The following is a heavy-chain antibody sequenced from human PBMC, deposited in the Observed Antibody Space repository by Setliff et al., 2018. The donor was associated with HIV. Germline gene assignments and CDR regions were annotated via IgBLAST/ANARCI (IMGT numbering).Heavy chain of an antibody. D-gene: IGHD4-17*01. Sequence: SETLSLTCTVSGGSMSSYYWSWIRQPAGKGLEWIGRIYTSGSINYNPSGSTNYNPSLKSRVTMSVDTSKNQFSLKLTSVTASDTAVYYCARAAAGNTGPFDLWGQGSPVTSPQ. V-gene: IGHV4-4*07. CDR1: GGSMSSYY. J-gene: IGHJ4*02. CDR2: IYTSGSINYNPSGST. CDR3: ARAAAGNTGPFDL.